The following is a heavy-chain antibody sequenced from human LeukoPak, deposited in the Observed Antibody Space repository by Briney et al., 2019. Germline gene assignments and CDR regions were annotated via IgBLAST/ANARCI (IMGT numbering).Heavy chain of an antibody. Sequence: PSETLSLTCAVYGGSFSGYYWSLIRQPPGKGLEWIGEINHIGSTNYNPSLKSRVTISVDTSKNQFSLKLSSVTAADTAVYYCARTWWELDHFDYWGQGTLVTVSS. CDR1: GGSFSGYY. D-gene: IGHD1-26*01. J-gene: IGHJ4*02. CDR3: ARTWWELDHFDY. V-gene: IGHV4-34*01. CDR2: INHIGST.